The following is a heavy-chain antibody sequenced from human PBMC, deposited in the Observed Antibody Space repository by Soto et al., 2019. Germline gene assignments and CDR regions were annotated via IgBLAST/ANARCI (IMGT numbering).Heavy chain of an antibody. D-gene: IGHD2-2*01. Sequence: SETLSLTCAVYGGSFSGYYWSWIRQPPGKGLEWIGEINHSGSTNYNPSLKSRVTISVDTSKNQFSLKLSSVTAADTAVYYCANLQSTGSSKVVMDYWSQGTLVTVSS. CDR1: GGSFSGYY. J-gene: IGHJ4*02. CDR2: INHSGST. CDR3: ANLQSTGSSKVVMDY. V-gene: IGHV4-34*01.